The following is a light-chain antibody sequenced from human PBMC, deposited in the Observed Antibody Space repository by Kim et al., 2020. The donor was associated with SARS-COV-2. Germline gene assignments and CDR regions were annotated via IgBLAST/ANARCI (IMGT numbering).Light chain of an antibody. CDR1: QSVSSN. J-gene: IGKJ1*01. V-gene: IGKV3-15*01. CDR2: AAS. Sequence: VSPGERATLSCRASQSVSSNLAWYQQKPGQAPRLLIYAASTRATGIPVRFSGSGSGTEFTLTIGSLQSEDFAVYYCQQYNSWPRTFGQGTKVDIK. CDR3: QQYNSWPRT.